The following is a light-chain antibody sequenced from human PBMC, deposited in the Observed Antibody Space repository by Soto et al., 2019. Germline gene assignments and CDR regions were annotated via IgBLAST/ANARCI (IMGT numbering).Light chain of an antibody. CDR3: SSYEGSNIYV. J-gene: IGLJ1*01. CDR1: SSDVGGYNY. Sequence: QSALTQPPSASGSHGQSVTISCTGTSSDVGGYNYVSWYQQHPGKAPKLMIYEVTKRPSGVPDRFSGSKSGNTASLTVSGLQAEDEADYYCSSYEGSNIYVFGTGTKLTVL. V-gene: IGLV2-8*01. CDR2: EVT.